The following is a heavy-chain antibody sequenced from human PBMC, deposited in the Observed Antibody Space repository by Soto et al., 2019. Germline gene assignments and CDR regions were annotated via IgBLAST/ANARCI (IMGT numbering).Heavy chain of an antibody. Sequence: SVKVSCKASGGTFSSYAISWVRQAPGQGLEWMGGIIPIFGTANYAQKFQGRVTITADESTSTAYMELSSLRSEDTAVYYCARDPFPYYYGLSFRGQGTTGIVSS. V-gene: IGHV1-69*13. CDR3: ARDPFPYYYGLSF. CDR1: GGTFSSYA. CDR2: IIPIFGTA. J-gene: IGHJ6*02.